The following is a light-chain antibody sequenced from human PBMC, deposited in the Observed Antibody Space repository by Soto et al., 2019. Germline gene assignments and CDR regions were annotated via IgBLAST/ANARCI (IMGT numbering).Light chain of an antibody. CDR2: DAS. V-gene: IGKV3-11*01. Sequence: EIVLRQSPATLSMSPGERATLSCRASQNIDNFLVGYQQKPGQAPRLLIYDASKRATGIPARFSGSGSGTDFTLTVSSLEPEDFAVYCWQQRYTLITFGPGTKVDIK. CDR3: QQRYTLIT. J-gene: IGKJ3*01. CDR1: QNIDNF.